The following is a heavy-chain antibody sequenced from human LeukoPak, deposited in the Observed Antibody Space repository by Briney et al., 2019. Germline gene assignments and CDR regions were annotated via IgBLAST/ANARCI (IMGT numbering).Heavy chain of an antibody. J-gene: IGHJ3*02. CDR3: ARWRVTTVTISAFDI. CDR2: INSDGSST. D-gene: IGHD4-17*01. V-gene: IGHV3-74*01. Sequence: GGSLRLSCAASGFTFSSYWMHWVRQAPGKGLVWVSRINSDGSSTSYADSVKGRFTISRDNAKSTLYLQMNSLTAEDTAVYYCARWRVTTVTISAFDIWGQGTMVTVSS. CDR1: GFTFSSYW.